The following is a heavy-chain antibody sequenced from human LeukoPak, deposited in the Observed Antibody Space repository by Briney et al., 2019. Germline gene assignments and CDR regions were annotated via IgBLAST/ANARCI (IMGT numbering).Heavy chain of an antibody. CDR1: GGSISSYY. V-gene: IGHV4-59*08. Sequence: ASETLSLTCTVSGGSISSYYWSWIRQPPGKGLEWIGYIYYSGSANYNPSLKSRVTISVDTSKNQFSLKLSSVTAADTAVYYCARVNLTRFDYWGQGTLVTVSS. CDR3: ARVNLTRFDY. D-gene: IGHD3-9*01. J-gene: IGHJ4*02. CDR2: IYYSGSA.